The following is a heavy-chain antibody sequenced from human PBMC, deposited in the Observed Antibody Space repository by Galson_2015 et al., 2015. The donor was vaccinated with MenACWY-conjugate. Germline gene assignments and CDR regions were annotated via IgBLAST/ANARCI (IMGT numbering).Heavy chain of an antibody. D-gene: IGHD6-19*01. V-gene: IGHV3-30*03. J-gene: IGHJ4*02. CDR3: ARVFSSGWARQFDY. CDR2: ISYDGNNK. Sequence: SLRLSCAASGFTFSRYGMHWVRQAPGKGLEWVTAISYDGNNKYYADSVKGRFTISRDNSKNTVSLQMNGLTTEDTAVYFCARVFSSGWARQFDYWGQGTLVAVSS. CDR1: GFTFSRYG.